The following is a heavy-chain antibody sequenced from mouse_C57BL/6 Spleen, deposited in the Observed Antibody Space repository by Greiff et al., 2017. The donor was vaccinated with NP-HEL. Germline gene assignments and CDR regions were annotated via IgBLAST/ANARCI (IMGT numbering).Heavy chain of an antibody. CDR3: ARGGEGGYYGSSPMDY. J-gene: IGHJ4*01. Sequence: VQLQQPGAELVKPGASVKLSCKASGYTFTSYWMHWVKQRPGRGLEWIGRIDPNSGGTKYNEKFKSKATLTVDKPSSTAYMQLSSLTSEYSAVYYCARGGEGGYYGSSPMDYWGQGTSVTVSS. CDR2: IDPNSGGT. V-gene: IGHV1-72*01. CDR1: GYTFTSYW. D-gene: IGHD1-1*01.